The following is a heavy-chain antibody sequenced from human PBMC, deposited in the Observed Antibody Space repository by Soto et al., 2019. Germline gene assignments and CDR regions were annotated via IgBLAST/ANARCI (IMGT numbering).Heavy chain of an antibody. CDR1: GFTFSSYG. V-gene: IGHV3-30*18. D-gene: IGHD1-26*01. CDR2: ISYDGSNK. CDR3: AKDRLRGGFLTTATTNGMDV. Sequence: GGSLRLSCAASGFTFSSYGMHWVRQAPGKGLEWVALISYDGSNKYYVDSVKGRFTISRDNSKNTLFLQMNSLRAGDTAVYYCAKDRLRGGFLTTATTNGMDVWGQGATVTVSS. J-gene: IGHJ6*02.